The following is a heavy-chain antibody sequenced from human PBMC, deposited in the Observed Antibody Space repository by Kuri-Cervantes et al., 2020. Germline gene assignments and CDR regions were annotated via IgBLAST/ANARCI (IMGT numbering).Heavy chain of an antibody. CDR2: ISSSGSTI. J-gene: IGHJ4*02. CDR1: GFTFSDYY. D-gene: IGHD5-12*01. V-gene: IGHV3-11*04. Sequence: GESLKISCAASGFTFSDYYMSWIRQAPGKGLEWVSYISSSGSTIYYADSVKGRFTISRDDAKNSLYLQMNSLRAEDTAVYYCARATGYTFDYWGQGTLVTVSS. CDR3: ARATGYTFDY.